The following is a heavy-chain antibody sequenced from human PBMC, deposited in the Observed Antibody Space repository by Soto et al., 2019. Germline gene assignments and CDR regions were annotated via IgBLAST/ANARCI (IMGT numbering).Heavy chain of an antibody. V-gene: IGHV4-31*02. CDR2: IYYSGGT. CDR3: ASIYDSSGYYYGNNWFDP. D-gene: IGHD3-22*01. Sequence: LSLTCTVSDASIGSVDYYWSWIRQHPGKGLEWIGYIYYSGGTYYNPSLKSRVTISVDTSKNQFSLELSSVTAADTAVYYCASIYDSSGYYYGNNWFDPWGQGTLVT. CDR1: DASIGSVDYY. J-gene: IGHJ5*02.